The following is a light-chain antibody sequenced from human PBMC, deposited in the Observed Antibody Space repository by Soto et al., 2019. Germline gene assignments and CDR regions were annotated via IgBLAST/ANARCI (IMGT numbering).Light chain of an antibody. Sequence: IRMTQSPSSRSSSTGDRVTITCRASQGIRNDLGWYQQKPGKAPKRLIYAASSLQSGVPSRFSVSGSGTEFTLTISSLQNDDFATYYCQQYNSYSQTFGQGTKVDIK. V-gene: IGKV1-17*01. J-gene: IGKJ1*01. CDR3: QQYNSYSQT. CDR2: AAS. CDR1: QGIRND.